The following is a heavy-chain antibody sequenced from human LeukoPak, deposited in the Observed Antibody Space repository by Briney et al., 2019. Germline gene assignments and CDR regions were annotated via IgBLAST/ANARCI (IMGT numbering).Heavy chain of an antibody. CDR1: GYTFTGYY. J-gene: IGHJ5*02. D-gene: IGHD2-2*01. CDR3: ARDLDCSSTSCTNWFDP. CDR2: INPNSGGT. Sequence: GASVKVSCKASGYTFTGYYMLWVRQAPGQGLEWMGWINPNSGGTNYAQKFQGRVTMTRDTSISTAYMELSRLRSDDTAVYYCARDLDCSSTSCTNWFDPWGQGTLVTVSS. V-gene: IGHV1-2*02.